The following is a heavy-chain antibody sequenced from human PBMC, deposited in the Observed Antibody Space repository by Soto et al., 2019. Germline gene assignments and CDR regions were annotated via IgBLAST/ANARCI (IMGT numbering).Heavy chain of an antibody. CDR1: GYTFTDYY. V-gene: IGHV1-2*02. CDR2: INPNSGGT. Sequence: ASVKVSCKASGYTFTDYYMHWVRQAPGQGLEWMGWINPNSGGTNYAQKFQGRVTMTRDTSISTAYMELSRLRSDDTAVYYCARDRNYDIVTGYYSYHLDYWGQGTLVTVSS. D-gene: IGHD3-9*01. CDR3: ARDRNYDIVTGYYSYHLDY. J-gene: IGHJ4*02.